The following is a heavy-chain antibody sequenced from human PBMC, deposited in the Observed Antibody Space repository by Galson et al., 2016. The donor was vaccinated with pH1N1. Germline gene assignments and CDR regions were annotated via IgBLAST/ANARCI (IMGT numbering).Heavy chain of an antibody. CDR1: GFTFSSCG. V-gene: IGHV3-30*12. J-gene: IGHJ3*02. Sequence: SLRLSCTASGFTFSSCGIYWVRQAPGKGLEWVGNILYNGNDKYYADYVKGRFTISRDSSMTTVHLPMVSVTVEDTAVYFCARDESGYGDSFPDVFDIWGQGTMVTVSS. CDR3: ARDESGYGDSFPDVFDI. D-gene: IGHD4-17*01. CDR2: ILYNGNDK.